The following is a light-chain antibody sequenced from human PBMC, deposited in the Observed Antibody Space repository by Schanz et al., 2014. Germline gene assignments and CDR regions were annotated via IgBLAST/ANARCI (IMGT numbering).Light chain of an antibody. V-gene: IGKV3D-15*01. CDR3: QQYNNWPPLT. J-gene: IGKJ4*01. CDR1: QSVSSN. Sequence: EIVMTQSPATLSVSPGERATLSCRASQSVSSNLAWFQQKPGQAPRLLIYGASSRATGIPDRFSGNGSGTDFTLTISSLQSEDFAVYYCQQYNNWPPLTFGGGTKVEIK. CDR2: GAS.